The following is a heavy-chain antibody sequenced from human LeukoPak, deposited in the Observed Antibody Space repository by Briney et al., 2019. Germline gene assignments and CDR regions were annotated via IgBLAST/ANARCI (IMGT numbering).Heavy chain of an antibody. D-gene: IGHD3-9*01. V-gene: IGHV3-73*01. J-gene: IGHJ6*03. CDR1: GFTFSGSA. CDR2: IRSKADNYAT. Sequence: GGSLRLSCAASGFTFSGSAMHWVRQASGKGLEWVGRIRSKADNYATGYAASVKGRFTISRDDSINTAYLQMNSLKTEETAVYFCFLRHCDWAQGYQSYMDVWGKGTTVTVSS. CDR3: FLRHCDWAQGYQSYMDV.